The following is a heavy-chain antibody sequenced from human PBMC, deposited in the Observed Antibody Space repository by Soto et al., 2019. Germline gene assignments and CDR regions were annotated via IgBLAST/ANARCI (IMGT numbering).Heavy chain of an antibody. V-gene: IGHV3-15*01. CDR1: GFTFSNAW. J-gene: IGHJ6*02. Sequence: PGGSLRLSCAASGFTFSNAWMSWVRQAPGKGLEWVGRIKSKTDGGTTDYAAPMKGRFTISRDDSKNTLYLQMKSLKTEDTAVYYCTTDPRIAAAVTDYSYGMDVWGPGTKVTVSS. CDR3: TTDPRIAAAVTDYSYGMDV. CDR2: IKSKTDGGTT. D-gene: IGHD6-13*01.